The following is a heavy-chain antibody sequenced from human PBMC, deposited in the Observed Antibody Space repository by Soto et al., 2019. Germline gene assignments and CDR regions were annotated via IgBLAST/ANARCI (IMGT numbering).Heavy chain of an antibody. CDR1: GFSLTTRGVG. Sequence: QITLKEPAPTLVKPTQTLTLTCTFSGFSLTTRGVGVGWIRQPPGQALGWLAPIYWHDDKRYSPSLKSRLTITKDTSKNQVVLTLTNMDPADTATYFCAHRTTTVTWWFDPWGQGTLVSISS. J-gene: IGHJ5*02. CDR3: AHRTTTVTWWFDP. D-gene: IGHD4-17*01. CDR2: IYWHDDK. V-gene: IGHV2-5*01.